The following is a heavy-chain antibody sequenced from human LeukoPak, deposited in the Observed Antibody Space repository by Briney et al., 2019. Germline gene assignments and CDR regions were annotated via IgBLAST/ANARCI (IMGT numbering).Heavy chain of an antibody. V-gene: IGHV4-59*01. J-gene: IGHJ4*02. CDR3: ARRRYYDSTGYTPTYYFDY. Sequence: PSETLSLTCTVSGDSIIGSYWSWLRQAPGKGLEWIGYIYYSVDSHYNPSLKNRLTISLDMSKKYFSLRLTSVTAADTAVYYCARRRYYDSTGYTPTYYFDYWGQGILVTVSS. CDR1: GDSIIGSY. D-gene: IGHD3-22*01. CDR2: IYYSVDS.